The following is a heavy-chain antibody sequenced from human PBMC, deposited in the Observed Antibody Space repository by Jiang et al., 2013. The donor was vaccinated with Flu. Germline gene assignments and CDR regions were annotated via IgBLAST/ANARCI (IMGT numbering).Heavy chain of an antibody. V-gene: IGHV5-51*01. CDR3: AREAVAGMYYFDF. Sequence: AEVKKPGESLEISCKTSGYTFSNYWIAWVRQMPGKGLEWMGMINPGDSDTRYSPSFQGQVTMSVDRSISTAYLQWSSLKTSDTAIYFCAREAVAGMYYFDFWGQGTPVTVSS. J-gene: IGHJ4*01. CDR1: GYTFSNYW. D-gene: IGHD6-19*01. CDR2: INPGDSDT.